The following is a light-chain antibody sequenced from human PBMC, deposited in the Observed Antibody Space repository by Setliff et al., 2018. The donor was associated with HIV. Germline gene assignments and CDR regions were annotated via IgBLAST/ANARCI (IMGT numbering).Light chain of an antibody. CDR3: CSHASHYV. V-gene: IGLV2-23*01. Sequence: QSVLTQPASVSWSPGQSITISCTGSSSDVGNFKLVPWYQQSPGKAPKLIIYEAHKRPSVVSNRFSASISGNTASLTISGLQAEDEADYYCCSHASHYVFGTGTKVTVL. CDR2: EAH. J-gene: IGLJ1*01. CDR1: SSDVGNFKL.